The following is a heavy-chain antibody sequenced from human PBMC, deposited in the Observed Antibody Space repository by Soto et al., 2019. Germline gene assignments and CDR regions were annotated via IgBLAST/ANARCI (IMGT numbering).Heavy chain of an antibody. CDR2: IKQDGSEK. CDR3: ARATYYDFWSGYYGGVYNWFDP. J-gene: IGHJ5*02. CDR1: GFTFSSYW. Sequence: GGSLRLSCAASGFTFSSYWMSWVRQAPGKGLEWVANIKQDGSEKYYVDSVKGRFTISRDNAKNSRYLQMNSLRAEDTAVYYCARATYYDFWSGYYGGVYNWFDPWGQGTLVTVSS. V-gene: IGHV3-7*04. D-gene: IGHD3-3*01.